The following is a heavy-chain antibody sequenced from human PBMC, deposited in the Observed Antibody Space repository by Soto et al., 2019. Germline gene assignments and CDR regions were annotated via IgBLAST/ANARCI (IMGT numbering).Heavy chain of an antibody. CDR3: ARGVSAGVDY. CDR1: GYMFSNYD. J-gene: IGHJ4*02. V-gene: IGHV1-8*01. D-gene: IGHD1-26*01. CDR2: MQPSTGRT. Sequence: VASVKVSCKASGYMFSNYDIIWVRQATGQGLEWMGWMQPSTGRTGYAQKFQGRVTMTRDTSINTAYMELTTLTSDDTAFYYCARGVSAGVDYWGQGTLVTVSS.